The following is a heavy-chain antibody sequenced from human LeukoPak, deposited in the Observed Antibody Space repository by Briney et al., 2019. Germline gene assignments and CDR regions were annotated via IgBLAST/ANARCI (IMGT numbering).Heavy chain of an antibody. J-gene: IGHJ4*02. CDR3: ARGITRYGGKGTFDY. D-gene: IGHD4-23*01. CDR1: GGSISSSNW. Sequence: SGTLSLTCAVSGGSISSSNWWSWVRQPPGKGLEWIGEIYHSGSTNYNPSLKSRVTISVDTSKNQFSLKLSSVTAADTAVYYCARGITRYGGKGTFDYWGQGTLVTVSS. V-gene: IGHV4-4*02. CDR2: IYHSGST.